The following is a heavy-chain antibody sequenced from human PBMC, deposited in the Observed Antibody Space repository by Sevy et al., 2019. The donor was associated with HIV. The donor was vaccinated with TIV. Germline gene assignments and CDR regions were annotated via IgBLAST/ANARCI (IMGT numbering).Heavy chain of an antibody. V-gene: IGHV1-69*13. D-gene: IGHD3-22*01. CDR3: ARTPYRSDSSGYYWGYYYYGMDV. Sequence: ASVKVSCKASGGTFSSYAISWVRQAPGQGLEWMGGIIPIFGTANYAQKFQGRVTITADESTSTAYMELSSLRSEDTAVYYCARTPYRSDSSGYYWGYYYYGMDVWGQGTTVTVSS. CDR2: IIPIFGTA. J-gene: IGHJ6*02. CDR1: GGTFSSYA.